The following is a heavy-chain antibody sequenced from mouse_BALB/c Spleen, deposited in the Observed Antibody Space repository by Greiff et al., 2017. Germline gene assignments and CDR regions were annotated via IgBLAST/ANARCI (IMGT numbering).Heavy chain of an antibody. Sequence: ESGPGLVKPSQSLSLTCSVTGYSITSGYYWNWIRQFPGNKLEWMGYISYDGSNNYNPSLKNRISITRDTSKNQFFLKLNSVTTEDTATYYCAADGYYVRFAYWGQGTLVTVSA. CDR2: ISYDGSN. V-gene: IGHV3-6*02. J-gene: IGHJ3*01. CDR1: GYSITSGYY. CDR3: AADGYYVRFAY. D-gene: IGHD2-3*01.